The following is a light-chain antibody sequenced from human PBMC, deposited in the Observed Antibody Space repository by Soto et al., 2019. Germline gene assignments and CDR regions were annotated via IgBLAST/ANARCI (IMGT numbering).Light chain of an antibody. CDR3: QHFRA. V-gene: IGKV3-20*01. Sequence: VWTQSPGTLYLSPGARATLSCRASESIRTLAWYKQKPGQAPRLLIFGVSRRATGVPERFSGSGSGTDYTLTINRLEPEDFAVYYCQHFRAFGQGHDWRL. CDR1: ESIRT. J-gene: IGKJ5*01. CDR2: GVS.